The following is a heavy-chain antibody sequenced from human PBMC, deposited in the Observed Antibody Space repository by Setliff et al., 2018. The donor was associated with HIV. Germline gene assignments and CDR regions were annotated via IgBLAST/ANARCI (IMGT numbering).Heavy chain of an antibody. Sequence: NPSETLSLTCAVYGGSFSDNYWSWIRQSPGKGLEWIAEINHSGRTNYNPSLKSRVTTSVDTSKNQFSLKLTSVTAADTAVYYWASAGSGTRAPPRYWGQGTLVTVSS. CDR2: INHSGRT. CDR1: GGSFSDNY. D-gene: IGHD1-1*01. J-gene: IGHJ4*02. V-gene: IGHV4-34*01. CDR3: ASAGSGTRAPPRY.